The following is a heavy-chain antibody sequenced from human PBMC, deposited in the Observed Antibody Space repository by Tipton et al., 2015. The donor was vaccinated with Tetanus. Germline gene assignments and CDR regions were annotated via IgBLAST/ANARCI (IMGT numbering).Heavy chain of an antibody. CDR3: ARETNMLRGFMINGNAFDV. Sequence: TLSLTCSVSGGSISSGDYFWSWIRQPPGKGLEWIGYIYSSGSTYYNPSLKSRVSLSQDTSKNQFSLKLNSVTAADTAVYYCARETNMLRGFMINGNAFDVWGQGTLVTVSS. V-gene: IGHV4-30-4*01. J-gene: IGHJ3*01. CDR2: IYSSGST. D-gene: IGHD3-10*01. CDR1: GGSISSGDYF.